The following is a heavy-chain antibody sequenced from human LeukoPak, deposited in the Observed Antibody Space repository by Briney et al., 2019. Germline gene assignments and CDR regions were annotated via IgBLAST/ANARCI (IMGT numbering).Heavy chain of an antibody. CDR3: ARDRTAAGTTDY. Sequence: GGSLRLSCAASGFTFSSYSMNWVRQAPGKGLEWVSSISSSSSYIYYADSVKGRFTISRDNAKNSLYLQMNSLRAEDTAVYYCARDRTAAGTTDYWGQGTLVTVSS. D-gene: IGHD6-13*01. CDR1: GFTFSSYS. CDR2: ISSSSSYI. J-gene: IGHJ4*02. V-gene: IGHV3-21*01.